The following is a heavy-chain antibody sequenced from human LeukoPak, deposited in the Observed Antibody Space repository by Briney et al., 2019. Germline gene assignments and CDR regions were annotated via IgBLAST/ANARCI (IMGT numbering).Heavy chain of an antibody. D-gene: IGHD3-22*01. J-gene: IGHJ4*02. Sequence: SVKVSCKASGGTFSSYAISWVRQAPGQGLEWMGGIIPIFGTANYAQKFQGRVTITADESTSTAYMELSSLRSEDTAVYYCARVSMNYYDTPNYFDYWGQGTLVTVSS. CDR1: GGTFSSYA. CDR3: ARVSMNYYDTPNYFDY. V-gene: IGHV1-69*13. CDR2: IIPIFGTA.